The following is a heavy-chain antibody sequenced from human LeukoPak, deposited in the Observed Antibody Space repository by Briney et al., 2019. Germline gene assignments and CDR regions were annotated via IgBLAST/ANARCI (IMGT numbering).Heavy chain of an antibody. CDR3: ANSPPVTVTSEYFQH. Sequence: GGSLRLSCAASGFTFISYAMSWVRQAPGKGLEWVSAIRGSGGSTYYADSVKGRFTISRDNSKNTLYLQMNSLRAEDTSVYYCANSPPVTVTSEYFQHWGQGTLVTVSS. CDR1: GFTFISYA. V-gene: IGHV3-23*01. CDR2: IRGSGGST. D-gene: IGHD1-20*01. J-gene: IGHJ1*01.